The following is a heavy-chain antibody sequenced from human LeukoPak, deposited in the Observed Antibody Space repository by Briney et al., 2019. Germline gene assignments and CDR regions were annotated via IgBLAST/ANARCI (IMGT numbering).Heavy chain of an antibody. Sequence: GALRLSCLSSGIPFRYLANDWVRQGSREGIEFCSAISDSGGSTYYADSVKGRFTISRDNSKNTLYLQMSSLRAEDTAVYFCVRGYSFGPYGMDVWGQGTTVTVSS. CDR1: GIPFRYLA. D-gene: IGHD2-15*01. J-gene: IGHJ6*02. V-gene: IGHV3-64D*09. CDR2: ISDSGGST. CDR3: VRGYSFGPYGMDV.